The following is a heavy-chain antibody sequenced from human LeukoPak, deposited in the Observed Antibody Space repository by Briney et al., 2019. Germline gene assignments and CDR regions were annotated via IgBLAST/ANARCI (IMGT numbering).Heavy chain of an antibody. CDR3: ARAQTSGYFDAFDI. Sequence: PPGGSLRLSCAASGFTFSSYSMNWVRQAPGKGLEWVSGVYSGGSTYYADSVKGRFTISRDNSKNTLYLQMNSLRAEDTAVYFCARAQTSGYFDAFDIWGQGTMVTVSS. CDR2: VYSGGST. D-gene: IGHD3-22*01. CDR1: GFTFSSYS. J-gene: IGHJ3*02. V-gene: IGHV3-66*01.